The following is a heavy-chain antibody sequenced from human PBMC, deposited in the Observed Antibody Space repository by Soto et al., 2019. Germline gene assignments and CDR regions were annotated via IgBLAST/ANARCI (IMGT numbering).Heavy chain of an antibody. D-gene: IGHD3-22*01. CDR1: GYTFTSNG. Sequence: GASVKVSCKASGYTFTSNGISWVRQAPGQGLEWMGWISAYNGNTNYAQKLQGRVTMTTDTSTSTAYMELRSLRSDDTAVYYCARDRYYYDSSGCYYIPQDLDFQHWGQGTLVTVSS. J-gene: IGHJ1*01. V-gene: IGHV1-18*01. CDR3: ARDRYYYDSSGCYYIPQDLDFQH. CDR2: ISAYNGNT.